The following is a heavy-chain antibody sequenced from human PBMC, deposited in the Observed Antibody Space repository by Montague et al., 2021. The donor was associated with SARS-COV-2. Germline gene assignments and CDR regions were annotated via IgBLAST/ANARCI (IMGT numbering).Heavy chain of an antibody. CDR1: GFSLITTEEC. CDR3: ARTLRDICDS. V-gene: IGHV2-70*01. CDR2: IDGSDYK. Sequence: PALVKPTQTLTLTCTFSGFSLITTEECVTWIHQSPGKALEWLALIDGSDYKYYNSSLKTRLTIPKDTSKKQVILTMANMDPVDTGTYFCARTLRDICDSWGRGTLVTVSS. J-gene: IGHJ4*02.